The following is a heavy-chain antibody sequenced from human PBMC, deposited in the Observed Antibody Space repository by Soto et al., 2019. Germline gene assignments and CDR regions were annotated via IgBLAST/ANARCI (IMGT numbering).Heavy chain of an antibody. CDR1: GFTFSTYA. CDR2: ISANDDST. Sequence: EVQLLESGGGLVQPGGSLRLSCTASGFTFSTYAMTWVRQAPEKGLEWVSTISANDDSTYYADSVKGRFSISRDNSKNTLFLQMNSLRAEDTAVYDGYYLGSGSYHVPVYWGQATLVIVAA. V-gene: IGHV3-23*01. CDR3: YYLGSGSYHVPVY. D-gene: IGHD3-10*01. J-gene: IGHJ4*02.